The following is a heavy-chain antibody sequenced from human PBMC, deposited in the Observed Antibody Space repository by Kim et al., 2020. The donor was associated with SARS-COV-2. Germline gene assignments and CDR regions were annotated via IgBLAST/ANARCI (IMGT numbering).Heavy chain of an antibody. Sequence: GGSLRLSCVASGFTFSDYYMNWIRQAPGKGPEWVSHIDIGGNTMYYADSVKGRFTVSRDNAKNTLYLQMNNLRAEDTAMYYCARDYETRYSRSSGDWFD. D-gene: IGHD6-6*01. J-gene: IGHJ5*01. CDR1: GFTFSDYY. CDR3: ARDYETRYSRSSGDWFD. V-gene: IGHV3-11*01. CDR2: IDIGGNTM.